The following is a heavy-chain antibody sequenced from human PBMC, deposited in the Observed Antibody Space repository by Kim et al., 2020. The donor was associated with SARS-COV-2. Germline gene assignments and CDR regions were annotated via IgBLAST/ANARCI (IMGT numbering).Heavy chain of an antibody. V-gene: IGHV3-53*01. CDR1: GFTVSSNY. D-gene: IGHD2-15*01. J-gene: IGHJ6*02. Sequence: GGSLRLSCAASGFTVSSNYMSWVRQAPGKGLEWVSVIYSGGSTYYADSVKGRFTISRDNSKNTLYLQMNSLRAEDTAVYYCARDFIAVGGVVVAAKYYYYGMDVWGQGTTVTVSS. CDR3: ARDFIAVGGVVVAAKYYYYGMDV. CDR2: IYSGGST.